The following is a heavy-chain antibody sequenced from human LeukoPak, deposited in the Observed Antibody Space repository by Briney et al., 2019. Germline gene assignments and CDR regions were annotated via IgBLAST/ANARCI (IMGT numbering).Heavy chain of an antibody. CDR1: GGSISSYY. CDR2: IYTTGST. V-gene: IGHV4-4*07. D-gene: IGHD6-19*01. Sequence: SETLSLTCTVSGGSISSYYWSWIRQPAGKGLEWIGRIYTTGSTNYNPSLKSRVTISVDTSKNQFSLKLSSVTAADTAVYYCARGQRGIAVAGTRTRPRYFDLWGRGTLVTVSS. CDR3: ARGQRGIAVAGTRTRPRYFDL. J-gene: IGHJ2*01.